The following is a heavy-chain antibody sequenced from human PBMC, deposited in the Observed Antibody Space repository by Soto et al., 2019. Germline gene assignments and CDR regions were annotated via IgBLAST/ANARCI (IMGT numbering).Heavy chain of an antibody. V-gene: IGHV4-59*01. CDR1: GGSISSYY. D-gene: IGHD1-26*01. J-gene: IGHJ5*02. CDR3: AGSGSYYDVNWFDP. CDR2: IYYSGST. Sequence: SETLSLTCTVSGGSISSYYGSWIRQPPGKGLEWIGHIYYSGSTNYNPSLKSRVTISVDTSKNQFSLKLSSVTAADTAVYYCAGSGSYYDVNWFDPWGQGTLVTVS.